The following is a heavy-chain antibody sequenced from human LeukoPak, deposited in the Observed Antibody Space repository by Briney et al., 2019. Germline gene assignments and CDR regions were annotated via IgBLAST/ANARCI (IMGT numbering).Heavy chain of an antibody. V-gene: IGHV4-59*01. CDR3: ARDHPTAANYYGADY. J-gene: IGHJ4*02. D-gene: IGHD3-10*01. Sequence: SETLSLTCIVSGGSIRSDYWSWIRQPPGKGLEWIGYIYYSGSTNYNPSLKSRVTISVDTSKNQFSLKLNSVTAADTAVYYCARDHPTAANYYGADYWGQGTLVTVSS. CDR2: IYYSGST. CDR1: GGSIRSDY.